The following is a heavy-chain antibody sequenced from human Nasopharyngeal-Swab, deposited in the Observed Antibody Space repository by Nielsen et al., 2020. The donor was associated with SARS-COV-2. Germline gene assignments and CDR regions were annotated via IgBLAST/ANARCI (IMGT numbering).Heavy chain of an antibody. CDR3: ARDGGYSGRDAFDI. V-gene: IGHV3-33*08. D-gene: IGHD5-12*01. Sequence: GGSLRLSCAASGFTFSSYSMNWVRQAPGKGLEWVAVIWYDGSNKYYADSVKGRFTISRDNSKNTLYLQMNSLRAEDTAVYYCARDGGYSGRDAFDIWGQGTMVTVSS. CDR1: GFTFSSYS. CDR2: IWYDGSNK. J-gene: IGHJ3*02.